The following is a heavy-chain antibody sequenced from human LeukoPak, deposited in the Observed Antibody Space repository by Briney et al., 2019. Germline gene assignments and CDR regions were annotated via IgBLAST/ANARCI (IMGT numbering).Heavy chain of an antibody. CDR2: IYTSGST. D-gene: IGHD6-13*01. V-gene: IGHV4-4*07. CDR3: ARVRSSSRTIYYYYYMDV. CDR1: GGSISSYY. J-gene: IGHJ6*03. Sequence: SETLSLTCTVSGGSISSYYWSWIRQPAGKGLEWVGHIYTSGSTNYNHSLKSRVNMSVDTSKNQFSLKLSSATAADTAVYYCARVRSSSRTIYYYYYMDVWGKGTTVTVSS.